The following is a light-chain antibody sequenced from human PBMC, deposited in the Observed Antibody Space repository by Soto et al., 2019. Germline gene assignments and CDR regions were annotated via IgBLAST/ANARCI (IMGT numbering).Light chain of an antibody. V-gene: IGKV3-15*01. CDR3: QQYNNWPWT. J-gene: IGKJ1*01. CDR2: GAS. Sequence: EIVLTQSPGTLSLSPGGRATLSCGASQSISDTLAWYQQKPGQAPRLLIHGASTRATGFPARFSGSGSGTDFTLTISSLQSEDFAVYYCQQYNNWPWTFGQGTKVDI. CDR1: QSISDT.